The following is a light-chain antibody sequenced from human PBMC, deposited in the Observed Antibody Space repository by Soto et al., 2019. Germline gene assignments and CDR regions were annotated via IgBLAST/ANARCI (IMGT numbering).Light chain of an antibody. CDR3: QQYNTFSS. J-gene: IGKJ2*03. CDR1: QSINRW. CDR2: DAS. V-gene: IGKV1-5*01. Sequence: QMTKSPSTVSASVGDRVISTCRASQSINRWLAWYQQKPGKAPNLLIYDASNLEVGVPSRFSGSGSGTEFTLTISCLQPDDFAIYYGQQYNTFSSFGQGTKVDIK.